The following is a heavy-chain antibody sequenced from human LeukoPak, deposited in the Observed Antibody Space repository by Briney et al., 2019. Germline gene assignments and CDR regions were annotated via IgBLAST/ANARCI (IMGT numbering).Heavy chain of an antibody. CDR3: ARSAVEMATITAYYGMDV. CDR2: ISYDGSNK. V-gene: IGHV3-30*04. CDR1: GFTFSSYA. D-gene: IGHD5-24*01. J-gene: IGHJ6*02. Sequence: GRSLRLSCAASGFTFSSYAMHWVRQAPGKGLEWVAVISYDGSNKYYADSVKGRFTISRDNSKNTLYLQMNSLRAEDTAVYYCARSAVEMATITAYYGMDVWGQGTTVTVSS.